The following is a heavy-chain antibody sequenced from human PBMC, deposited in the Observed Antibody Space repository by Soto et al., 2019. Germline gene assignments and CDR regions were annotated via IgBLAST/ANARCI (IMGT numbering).Heavy chain of an antibody. J-gene: IGHJ6*02. V-gene: IGHV1-18*01. Sequence: ASVKISCKASGSTFTSYGISWVRQAPGQGLEWMGWISASNTNTNYAQKLQGRVTMTTVTPTSTAYMELRSLPSDETAVYSCARDFGVARTRNYHYGMGVWDQRPTVAVSS. CDR3: ARDFGVARTRNYHYGMGV. CDR1: GSTFTSYG. D-gene: IGHD3-10*01. CDR2: ISASNTNT.